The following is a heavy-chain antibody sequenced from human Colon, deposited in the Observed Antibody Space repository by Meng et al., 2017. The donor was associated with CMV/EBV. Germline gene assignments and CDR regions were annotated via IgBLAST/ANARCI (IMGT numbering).Heavy chain of an antibody. Sequence: SLKISCAASGFTFDDFAMHWVRQGPGKGLERVSGISWNGGRVGYADTVKGRFTISRDNAKNSVYLQMSSLRVEDTGVYYCAKDIAMAGVVNGVENWGQGTLVTVSS. D-gene: IGHD3-3*01. CDR2: ISWNGGRV. J-gene: IGHJ4*02. CDR1: GFTFDDFA. V-gene: IGHV3-9*01. CDR3: AKDIAMAGVVNGVEN.